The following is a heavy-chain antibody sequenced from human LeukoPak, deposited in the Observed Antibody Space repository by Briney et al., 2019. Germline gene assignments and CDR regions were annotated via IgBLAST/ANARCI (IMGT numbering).Heavy chain of an antibody. D-gene: IGHD2-2*01. CDR3: ARGPAALTSGAFDI. V-gene: IGHV3-21*01. Sequence: NWVRQAPGKGLEWVSSISSSSSYIYYADSVKGRFTISRDNAKNSLYLQMNSLRAEDTAVYYCARGPAALTSGAFDIWGQGTMVTVSS. J-gene: IGHJ3*02. CDR2: ISSSSSYI.